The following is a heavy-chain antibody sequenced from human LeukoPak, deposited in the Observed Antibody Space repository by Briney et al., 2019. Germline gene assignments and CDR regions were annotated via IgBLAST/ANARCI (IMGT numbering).Heavy chain of an antibody. J-gene: IGHJ4*02. Sequence: PGGSLRLSCAVSGITLSNYGMSWVRQTPGKGLEWVAGISGSGGTTSYADSVKGRFTISRDNPKNTLYLQMNSLRAEDTAVYYCAKDWASGNYFDYWGQGTLVSVSS. CDR2: ISGSGGTT. CDR3: AKDWASGNYFDY. V-gene: IGHV3-23*01. CDR1: GITLSNYG. D-gene: IGHD1-14*01.